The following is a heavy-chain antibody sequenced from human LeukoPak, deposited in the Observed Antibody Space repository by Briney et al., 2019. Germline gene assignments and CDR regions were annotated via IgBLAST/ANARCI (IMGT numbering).Heavy chain of an antibody. J-gene: IGHJ4*02. D-gene: IGHD5-18*01. CDR3: ARVTAMVPSLDY. CDR1: GFTFSTYE. Sequence: PGGSLRLSCAASGFTFSTYELNWVRQAPGKGLEWVSYISSSGNTIHYADSVKGRFTISRDNAKNSLYLQMNSLRAEDTANYYCARVTAMVPSLDYWGQGTLVAVSS. CDR2: ISSSGNTI. V-gene: IGHV3-48*03.